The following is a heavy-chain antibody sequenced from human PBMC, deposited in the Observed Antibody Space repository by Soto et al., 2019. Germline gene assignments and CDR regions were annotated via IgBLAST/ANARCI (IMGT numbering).Heavy chain of an antibody. V-gene: IGHV3-23*01. Sequence: EVQLLDSGGGLVQPGGSLRLSCAASGFTFSSYAMNWVSQAPGKGLEWVSVISGSGDSTYYADSVKGRCTISRDNSKNTLYLQMNGLRTEDTAVYYCARRGPGTYFDYWGQGTLVTVSS. D-gene: IGHD6-13*01. CDR2: ISGSGDST. CDR3: ARRGPGTYFDY. J-gene: IGHJ4*02. CDR1: GFTFSSYA.